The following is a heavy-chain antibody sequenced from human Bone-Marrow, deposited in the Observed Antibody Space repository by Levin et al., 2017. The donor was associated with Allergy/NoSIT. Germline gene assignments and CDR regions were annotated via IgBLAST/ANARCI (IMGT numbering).Heavy chain of an antibody. D-gene: IGHD1-14*01. Sequence: SCAVYGGSFSGYYWTWIRQSPGKGLEWIGEINHSGSTNYNPSLKSRVTISVDTSKNQFSLKLSSVTAADTAMYYCARWEPPRDYWGQGTLVTVSS. CDR2: INHSGST. CDR1: GGSFSGYY. J-gene: IGHJ4*02. CDR3: ARWEPPRDY. V-gene: IGHV4-34*01.